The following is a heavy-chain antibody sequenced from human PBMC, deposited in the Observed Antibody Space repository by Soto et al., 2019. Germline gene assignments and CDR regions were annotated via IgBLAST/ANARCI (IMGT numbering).Heavy chain of an antibody. CDR3: VRHGFCALQGLVHV. V-gene: IGHV4-31*03. J-gene: IGHJ6*02. D-gene: IGHD2-15*01. CDR1: GGSISSGGYY. CDR2: IYYSGTT. Sequence: TLCLTGTVSGGSISSGGYYWSWIRQHPGKGLECIGYIYYSGTTYYNPSLKSRVTISLDTSKSQFSLKLACVTATDTAVYYGVRHGFCALQGLVHVWGLGTTVX.